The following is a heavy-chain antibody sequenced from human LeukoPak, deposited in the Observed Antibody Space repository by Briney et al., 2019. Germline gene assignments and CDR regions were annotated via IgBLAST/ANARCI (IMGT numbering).Heavy chain of an antibody. Sequence: GGSLRLSCAASGFTFSSYDMSWVRQAPGKGLEWVAIIWYDGSKKYYADSVKGRFTISRDNSKNTLYLQMNSLRVEDTAVYYCARSHPRTSVFDFGGQGTMVTLSS. D-gene: IGHD5/OR15-5a*01. V-gene: IGHV3-33*08. J-gene: IGHJ3*01. CDR1: GFTFSSYD. CDR3: ARSHPRTSVFDF. CDR2: IWYDGSKK.